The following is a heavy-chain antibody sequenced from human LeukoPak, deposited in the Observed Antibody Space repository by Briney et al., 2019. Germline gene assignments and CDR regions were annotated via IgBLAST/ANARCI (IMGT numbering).Heavy chain of an antibody. CDR2: ISYDGSNK. J-gene: IGHJ6*03. CDR1: GFTFSSYA. V-gene: IGHV3-30*07. CDR3: ARERSNYYYMDV. Sequence: PGRSLRLSCAASGFTFSSYAMHWVRQAPGKGLEWVAVISYDGSNKYYADSVKGRFTISRDNSKNTLYLQVNSLRAEDTAVYYCARERSNYYYMDVWGKGTTVTVSS. D-gene: IGHD3/OR15-3a*01.